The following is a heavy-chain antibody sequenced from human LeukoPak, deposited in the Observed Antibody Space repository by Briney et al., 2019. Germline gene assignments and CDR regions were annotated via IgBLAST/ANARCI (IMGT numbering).Heavy chain of an antibody. J-gene: IGHJ3*02. Sequence: ASVKVSCKASGYTFTSSGISWVRQAPGQGLEWMGWISAYNGNTNYAQKLQGRVTMTTDTSTSTAYMELRSLRSDDTAVYYCARDIVVVPAAKGDAFDIWGQGTMVTVSS. V-gene: IGHV1-18*01. CDR3: ARDIVVVPAAKGDAFDI. D-gene: IGHD2-2*01. CDR2: ISAYNGNT. CDR1: GYTFTSSG.